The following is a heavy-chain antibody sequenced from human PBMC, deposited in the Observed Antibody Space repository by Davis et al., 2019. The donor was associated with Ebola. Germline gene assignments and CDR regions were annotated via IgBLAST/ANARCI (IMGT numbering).Heavy chain of an antibody. J-gene: IGHJ6*02. D-gene: IGHD5-24*01. V-gene: IGHV1-69*06. CDR2: VIPIFGTT. Sequence: SVKVSCKASGYTFTGYYMHWVRQAPGQGLERTGGVIPIFGTTTYAQKFQGRVAISADRSTNSAYMELSRLTSDDTAVYYCARDGREMTTITGYYYGMDVWGQGTTVIVS. CDR3: ARDGREMTTITGYYYGMDV. CDR1: GYTFTGYY.